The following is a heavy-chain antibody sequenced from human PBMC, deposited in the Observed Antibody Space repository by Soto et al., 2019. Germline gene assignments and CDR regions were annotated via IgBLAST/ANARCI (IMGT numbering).Heavy chain of an antibody. CDR1: GFNFNTFA. V-gene: IGHV3-23*01. CDR2: ISSSGGSR. J-gene: IGHJ5*02. CDR3: AKDPPSPWTANWVDP. Sequence: PGGSLRLSCAAAGFNFNTFAMSWIRQAPGKGLEWVSHISSSGGSRDYADSVRGRFFISRDNSKNVLFLQMNSLRVDDTATYYCAKDPPSPWTANWVDPWGKGTLGTVSS. D-gene: IGHD1-1*01.